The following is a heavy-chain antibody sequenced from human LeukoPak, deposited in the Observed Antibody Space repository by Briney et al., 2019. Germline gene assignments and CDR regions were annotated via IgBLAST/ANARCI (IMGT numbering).Heavy chain of an antibody. CDR2: IYDTGST. J-gene: IGHJ4*02. D-gene: IGHD2-2*01. CDR1: GGSISTYY. Sequence: SETLSLTCTVSGGSISTYYWSWIRQPLGKGLEWIGYIYDTGSTNYNPSLKSRVTISVDTSKNQFSLKLSSVTAADTAVYYCARMSCSRTTCSLNYWGQGILVTVSS. CDR3: ARMSCSRTTCSLNY. V-gene: IGHV4-59*08.